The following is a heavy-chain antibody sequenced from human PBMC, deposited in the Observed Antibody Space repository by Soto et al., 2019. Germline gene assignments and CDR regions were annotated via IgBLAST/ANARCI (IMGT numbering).Heavy chain of an antibody. Sequence: ASVTVSCKASGYTFTNYVINWVRQATGQGPEWMGWMNPNSGNTGYAQKFQGRVTMTRNTSISTAYMELSSLRSEDTAVYYCARGPLRFLEWSLSSHYYYYGMDVWGQGTTVTVSS. CDR3: ARGPLRFLEWSLSSHYYYYGMDV. D-gene: IGHD3-3*01. CDR2: MNPNSGNT. J-gene: IGHJ6*02. CDR1: GYTFTNYV. V-gene: IGHV1-8*01.